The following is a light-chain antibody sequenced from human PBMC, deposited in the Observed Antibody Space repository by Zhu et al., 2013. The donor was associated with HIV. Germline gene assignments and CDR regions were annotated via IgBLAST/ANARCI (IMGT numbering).Light chain of an antibody. V-gene: IGLV3-1*01. CDR1: KLGDKY. CDR2: QDS. Sequence: YELTQPPSVSVSPGQTASITCSGDKLGDKYACWYQQKPGQSPVLVIYQDSKRPSGIPERFSGSNSGNTATLTISGTQAMDEADYYCQAWDSSNVVFGGGTKLTVL. CDR3: QAWDSSNVV. J-gene: IGLJ2*01.